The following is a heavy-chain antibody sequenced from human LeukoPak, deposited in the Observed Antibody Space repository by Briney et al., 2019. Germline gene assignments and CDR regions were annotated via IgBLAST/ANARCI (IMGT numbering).Heavy chain of an antibody. CDR2: ISAYNGNT. CDR1: GYTFTSYG. J-gene: IGHJ5*02. CDR3: ARSPPVRVGANRRRLFDP. D-gene: IGHD1-26*01. Sequence: ASVKVSCKASGYTFTSYGISWVRQAPGQGLEWMGWISAYNGNTNYAQKLQGRVTMTTDTSTSTASMELRSLRSDDTAVYYCARSPPVRVGANRRRLFDPWGQGNLVTVSS. V-gene: IGHV1-18*01.